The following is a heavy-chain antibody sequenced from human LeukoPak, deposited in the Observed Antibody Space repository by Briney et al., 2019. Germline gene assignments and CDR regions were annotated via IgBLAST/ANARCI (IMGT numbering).Heavy chain of an antibody. Sequence: PSETLSLTCAVYGGSFSGYYWSWIRQPPGKGLEWIGEINHSGSTNYNPSLKSRVTISVDTSKNQFSLKLSSVTAADTAVYYCARVHVVVPAAMFYYYYYYMDAWGKGTTVTVSS. CDR3: ARVHVVVPAAMFYYYYYYMDA. CDR2: INHSGST. V-gene: IGHV4-34*01. CDR1: GGSFSGYY. D-gene: IGHD2-2*01. J-gene: IGHJ6*03.